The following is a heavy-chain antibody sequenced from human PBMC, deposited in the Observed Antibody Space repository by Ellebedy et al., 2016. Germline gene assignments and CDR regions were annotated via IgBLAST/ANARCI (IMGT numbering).Heavy chain of an antibody. J-gene: IGHJ5*02. D-gene: IGHD3-10*01. CDR3: RVGVRGRNWFDP. CDR2: IIPIFGTA. Sequence: ASVKVSCKASGGTFSSYAIGWVRQAPGQGLEWMGGIIPIFGTANYAQKFQGRVTITADESTSTAYMELSSLRSEDTAVYYCRVGVRGRNWFDPWGQGTLVTVSS. CDR1: GGTFSSYA. V-gene: IGHV1-69*13.